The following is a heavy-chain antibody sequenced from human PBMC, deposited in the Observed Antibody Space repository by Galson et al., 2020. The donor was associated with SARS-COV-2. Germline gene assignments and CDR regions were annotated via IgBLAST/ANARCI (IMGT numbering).Heavy chain of an antibody. D-gene: IGHD6-19*01. CDR2: VYNSGNT. CDR1: AGSGLNDDFY. Sequence: SETLSLTCSVSAGSGLNDDFYWGWIRQSPGKGLEWIGSVYNSGNTYYNPSLESRVAISGDTSKNQFSLEMTSVSAADTAVYYCVAGRGARLLEHWGQGTLVTVSS. CDR3: VAGRGARLLEH. J-gene: IGHJ1*01. V-gene: IGHV4-39*01.